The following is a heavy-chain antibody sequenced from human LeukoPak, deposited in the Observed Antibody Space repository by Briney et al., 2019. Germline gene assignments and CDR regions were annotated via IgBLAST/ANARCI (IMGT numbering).Heavy chain of an antibody. CDR2: TNPNTGNT. Sequence: ASVKVSCKASGYTFGTYDINWVRQATGQGLEWMGWTNPNTGNTGYAQKFQGGVTISSNSAITTAYLELSSLRSEDTAVYFCARVLGGGNSIHFDYWGQGTLVTVPS. CDR1: GYTFGTYD. J-gene: IGHJ4*02. V-gene: IGHV1-8*03. CDR3: ARVLGGGNSIHFDY. D-gene: IGHD4-23*01.